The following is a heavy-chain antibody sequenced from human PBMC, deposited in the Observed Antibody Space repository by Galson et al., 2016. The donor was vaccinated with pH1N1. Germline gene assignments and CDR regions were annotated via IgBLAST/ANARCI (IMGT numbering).Heavy chain of an antibody. Sequence: SVKVSCKASGYTFTNYAMNWVRQAPGQGLEWMGWINTNTGNPTYVQGFTGRFVFSLDTSVNTAYLQINSLKADGTAVYYCARETPSPSPTVLRYFDWSRGLSAFDMWGRGTLATVSS. CDR3: ARETPSPSPTVLRYFDWSRGLSAFDM. J-gene: IGHJ3*02. CDR2: INTNTGNP. D-gene: IGHD3-9*01. CDR1: GYTFTNYA. V-gene: IGHV7-4-1*02.